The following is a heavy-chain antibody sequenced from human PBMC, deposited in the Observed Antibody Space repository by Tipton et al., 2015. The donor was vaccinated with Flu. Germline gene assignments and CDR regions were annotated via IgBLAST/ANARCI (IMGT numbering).Heavy chain of an antibody. CDR1: GGSISGSY. Sequence: TLSLTCTVSGGSISGSYWTWIRQSAERGLEWSGRVYDTGMTNYNPSLKSRVTMSVETSKNQFFLKVNFVTAADTAVYYCASLRPGVGKDVWGQGTTVIVS. CDR2: VYDTGMT. J-gene: IGHJ6*02. V-gene: IGHV4-4*07. D-gene: IGHD1-26*01. CDR3: ASLRPGVGKDV.